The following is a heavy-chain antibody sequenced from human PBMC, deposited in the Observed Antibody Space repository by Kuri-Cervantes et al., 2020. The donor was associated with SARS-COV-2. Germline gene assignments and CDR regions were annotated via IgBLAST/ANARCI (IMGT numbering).Heavy chain of an antibody. D-gene: IGHD2-2*02. CDR1: GYSFTSYW. CDR2: IYPGDSDT. CDR3: ARQNCSSTSCYTGPQGWFDP. V-gene: IGHV5-51*01. Sequence: GGSLRLSCKGSGYSFTSYWIGWVRQMPGKGLEWMGIIYPGDSDTRYSPSFQGQVTISADKSISTAYLQWSSLKASDTAMYYCARQNCSSTSCYTGPQGWFDPWGQGTLVTVSS. J-gene: IGHJ5*02.